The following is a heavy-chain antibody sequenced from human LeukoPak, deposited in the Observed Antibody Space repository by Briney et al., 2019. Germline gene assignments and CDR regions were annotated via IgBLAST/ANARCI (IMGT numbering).Heavy chain of an antibody. J-gene: IGHJ4*02. D-gene: IGHD1-7*01. V-gene: IGHV3-23*01. CDR2: ISGSGGST. CDR1: GFTFSSYA. CDR3: ARTNSLFDY. Sequence: GGSLRLSCAASGFTFSSYAMSWVRQAPGKGLEWVSAISGSGGSTYYADSVKGRFTISRDNAKNSLYLQMNSLRAEDTAVYYCARTNSLFDYWGQGTLVTVSS.